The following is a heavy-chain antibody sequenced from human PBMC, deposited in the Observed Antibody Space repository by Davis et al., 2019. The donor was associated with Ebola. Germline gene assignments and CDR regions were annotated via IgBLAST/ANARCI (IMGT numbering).Heavy chain of an antibody. Sequence: SETLSLTCAVYGGSFSGYYWSWIRQPPGKGLEWIGEINHSGSTNYNPSLKNRVTVSVDTSKNQFSLKPSSVTAADTAVYYCARHCSSTSCYYYYGMDVWGQGTTVTVSS. V-gene: IGHV4-34*01. CDR2: INHSGST. CDR1: GGSFSGYY. CDR3: ARHCSSTSCYYYYGMDV. J-gene: IGHJ6*02. D-gene: IGHD2-2*01.